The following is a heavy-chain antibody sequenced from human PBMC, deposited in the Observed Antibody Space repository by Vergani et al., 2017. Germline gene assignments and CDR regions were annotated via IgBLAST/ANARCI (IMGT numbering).Heavy chain of an antibody. V-gene: IGHV1-18*04. Sequence: QVQLVQSGAEVKKPGASVKVSCEGSGYTFRNYGISWVRQAPGEGLEWLGWISVYNGETKFAQKFQGRVTLTRDTSTDTAYMEMGSLRSDDTAVYYCARDRGNSGDYNFDYWGQGTTVTVSS. CDR1: GYTFRNYG. D-gene: IGHD1-26*01. CDR3: ARDRGNSGDYNFDY. CDR2: ISVYNGET. J-gene: IGHJ4*03.